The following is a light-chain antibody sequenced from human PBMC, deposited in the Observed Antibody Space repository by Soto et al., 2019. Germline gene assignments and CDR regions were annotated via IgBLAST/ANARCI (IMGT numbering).Light chain of an antibody. CDR1: SSDVGGYNY. Sequence: QSVLTQPASVSGSPGQSITISCTGTSSDVGGYNYVSWYQQHPGKAPKLMIYDVSNRLSGVSNRFSGSKSGNTASLTISGLQAEDEADYYCSSYTSSSNSRVFGTGPKVTVL. J-gene: IGLJ1*01. CDR3: SSYTSSSNSRV. CDR2: DVS. V-gene: IGLV2-14*01.